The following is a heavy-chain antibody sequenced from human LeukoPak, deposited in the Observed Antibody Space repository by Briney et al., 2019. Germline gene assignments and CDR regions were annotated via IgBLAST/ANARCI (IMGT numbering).Heavy chain of an antibody. CDR1: GFASSSYA. D-gene: IGHD1-14*01. CDR3: ATLNGNPPPVDY. J-gene: IGHJ4*02. V-gene: IGHV3-23*01. Sequence: GGSLRGSSAAPGFASSSYAVRSVRQAPGERHKRVSSISGGYDSTYYADSGKGLFSIARYHSKNTLYLQMNSLRADDTAVYYCATLNGNPPPVDYWGQGSLVTVSS. CDR2: ISGGYDST.